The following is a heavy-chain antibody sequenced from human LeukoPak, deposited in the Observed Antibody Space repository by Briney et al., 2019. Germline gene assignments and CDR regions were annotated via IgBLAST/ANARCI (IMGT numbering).Heavy chain of an antibody. Sequence: ASVKVSCKASGYTFIGYYMHWVRQAPGQGLEWMGWMNPNSGNTGYAQKFQGRVTITRNTSISTAYMELSSLRSEDTAVYYCARVGYSSGWYRLNYYYMDVWGKGTTVTVSS. CDR1: GYTFIGYY. J-gene: IGHJ6*03. CDR2: MNPNSGNT. D-gene: IGHD6-19*01. CDR3: ARVGYSSGWYRLNYYYMDV. V-gene: IGHV1-8*03.